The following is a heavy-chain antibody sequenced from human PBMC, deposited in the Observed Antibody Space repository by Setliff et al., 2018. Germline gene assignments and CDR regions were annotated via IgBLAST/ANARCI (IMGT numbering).Heavy chain of an antibody. Sequence: PGGSLRLSCAASGFTFSSYWMSWVRQAPGKGLEWVANIKQDGSEKYYADSVKGRFTISRDNSKNTLYLQMNSLRAEDTAVYYCAKDGDYNFWSGYFRAYYYYYMDVWGKGTTVTVSS. CDR3: AKDGDYNFWSGYFRAYYYYYMDV. CDR2: IKQDGSEK. V-gene: IGHV3-7*01. D-gene: IGHD3-3*01. J-gene: IGHJ6*03. CDR1: GFTFSSYW.